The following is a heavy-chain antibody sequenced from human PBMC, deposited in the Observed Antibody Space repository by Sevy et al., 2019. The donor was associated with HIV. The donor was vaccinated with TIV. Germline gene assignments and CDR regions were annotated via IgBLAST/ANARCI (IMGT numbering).Heavy chain of an antibody. D-gene: IGHD3-9*01. CDR2: ISGSGGST. CDR3: AKAILTAYYFGY. CDR1: GFTFSSYA. J-gene: IGHJ4*02. Sequence: GGSLRLSCAASGFTFSSYAMSCVRQAPGKGLEWVSAISGSGGSTYYADSVKGRFTISSDNSKNTLYLQMNSLRAEDTAVEYCAKAILTAYYFGYWGQGTLVTVSS. V-gene: IGHV3-23*01.